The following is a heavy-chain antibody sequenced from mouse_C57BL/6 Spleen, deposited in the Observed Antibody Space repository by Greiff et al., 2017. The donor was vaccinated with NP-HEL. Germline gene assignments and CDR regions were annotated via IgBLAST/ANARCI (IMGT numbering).Heavy chain of an antibody. Sequence: QVQLQQPGAELVRPGSSVKLSCKASGYTFTSYWMHWVKQRPIQGLEWIGNIDPSDSETHYNQKFKDKATLTVDKSSSTAYMQLSSLTSEDSAVYYCARSTMVTAGGWYFDVWGTGTTVTVSS. J-gene: IGHJ1*03. CDR2: IDPSDSET. D-gene: IGHD2-2*01. CDR3: ARSTMVTAGGWYFDV. CDR1: GYTFTSYW. V-gene: IGHV1-52*01.